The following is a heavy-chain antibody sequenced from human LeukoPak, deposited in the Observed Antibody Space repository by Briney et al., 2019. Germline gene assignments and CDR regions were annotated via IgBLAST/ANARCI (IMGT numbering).Heavy chain of an antibody. J-gene: IGHJ6*02. D-gene: IGHD3-10*01. V-gene: IGHV3-23*01. CDR3: AKSGGYYYYGMDV. CDR1: GFTFSSYA. Sequence: PGGSLRLSRAASGFTFSSYAMSWVRQAPGKGLEWVSAISGSGGSTYYADSVKGRFTISRDNSKNTLYLQMNSLRAEDTAVYYCAKSGGYYYYGMDVWGQGTTVTVSS. CDR2: ISGSGGST.